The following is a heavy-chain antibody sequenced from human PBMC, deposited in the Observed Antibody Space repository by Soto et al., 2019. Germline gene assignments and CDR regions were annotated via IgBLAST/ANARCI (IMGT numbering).Heavy chain of an antibody. Sequence: SETLSLTCTVSGGSISSYYWSWIRQPPGKGLEWIGYIYYSGSTNYNPSLKSRVTISVDTSKNQFSLKLSSVTAADTAVYYCARGQVVVAAGPYYYYYGMDVWGQGTTVTVSS. V-gene: IGHV4-59*01. CDR2: IYYSGST. CDR3: ARGQVVVAAGPYYYYYGMDV. CDR1: GGSISSYY. D-gene: IGHD2-15*01. J-gene: IGHJ6*02.